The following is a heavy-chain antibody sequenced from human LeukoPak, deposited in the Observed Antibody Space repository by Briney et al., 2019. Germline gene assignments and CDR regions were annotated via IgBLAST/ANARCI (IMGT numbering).Heavy chain of an antibody. J-gene: IGHJ4*02. CDR2: ISYDGSNN. Sequence: GGSLRLSCAASGFTFSSYAMHWVRQAPGKGLEWVAVISYDGSNNYYADSVKGRFTISRDNAKNTLYLQMNSLRAEDTAVYSCAREPSRLQYRTGDLDYWGQGTLVTVS. V-gene: IGHV3-30*04. CDR1: GFTFSSYA. D-gene: IGHD4-11*01. CDR3: AREPSRLQYRTGDLDY.